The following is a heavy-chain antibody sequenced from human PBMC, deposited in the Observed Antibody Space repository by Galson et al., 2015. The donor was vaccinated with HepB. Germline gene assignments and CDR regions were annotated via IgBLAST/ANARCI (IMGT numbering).Heavy chain of an antibody. CDR2: IYYSGST. Sequence: LSLTCAVSGGSISSNTYHWGWIRQPPGKGLEWIGTIYYSGSTYYNPSLKSRITISVDTSKNQFSLKLSFVTAADTAVYYCARVYDFWSSGMDVWGQGTTVTVSS. D-gene: IGHD3-3*01. CDR1: GGSISSNTYH. J-gene: IGHJ6*02. V-gene: IGHV4-39*07. CDR3: ARVYDFWSSGMDV.